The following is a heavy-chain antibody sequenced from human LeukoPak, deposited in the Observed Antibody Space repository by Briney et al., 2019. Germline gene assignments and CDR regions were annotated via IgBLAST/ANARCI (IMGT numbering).Heavy chain of an antibody. CDR3: AKAAMVRGVIAQYYFDY. CDR1: GFTFSSYA. J-gene: IGHJ4*02. Sequence: GGSLRLSCAASGFTFSSYAINWVRQAPGKGLEWVSAISGSGGSTYYADSVKGRFTISRDNSKNTLYLQMNSLRAEDTAVYYCAKAAMVRGVIAQYYFDYWGQGTLVTVSS. CDR2: ISGSGGST. V-gene: IGHV3-23*01. D-gene: IGHD3-10*01.